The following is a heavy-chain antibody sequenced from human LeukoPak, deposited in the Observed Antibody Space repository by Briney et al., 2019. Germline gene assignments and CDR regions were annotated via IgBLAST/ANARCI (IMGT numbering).Heavy chain of an antibody. CDR2: ISGSSTI. CDR3: AREASVGGYFDY. Sequence: GGSLRLSCAASGFTFSSYRMNWVRQAPGKGLEWVSYISGSSTIYYADSVKGRFTISRDNAKNSLYLQMNSLRAEDTAVYYCAREASVGGYFDYWGQGTLVTVSS. J-gene: IGHJ4*02. D-gene: IGHD3-16*01. V-gene: IGHV3-48*01. CDR1: GFTFSSYR.